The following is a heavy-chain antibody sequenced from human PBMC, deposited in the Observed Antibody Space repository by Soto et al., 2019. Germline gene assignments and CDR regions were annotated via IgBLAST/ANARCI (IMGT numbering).Heavy chain of an antibody. CDR1: GFTFSSYW. CDR3: ARGASGAFYLDS. CDR2: INGDGLTT. Sequence: EVQLVESGGGLVQPGGSLRLSCAASGFTFSSYWIHWARQAPGEGLVWVSRINGDGLTTNYADSVKGRFASSRDNRKNTLYLQMNSLGAEDTAVYYCARGASGAFYLDSWGQGTLVTVSS. J-gene: IGHJ4*02. V-gene: IGHV3-74*01. D-gene: IGHD3-10*01.